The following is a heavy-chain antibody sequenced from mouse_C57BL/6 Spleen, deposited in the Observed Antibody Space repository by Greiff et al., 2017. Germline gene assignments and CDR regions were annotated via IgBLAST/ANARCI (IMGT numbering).Heavy chain of an antibody. Sequence: EVQLQQSGPELVKPGASVKISCKASGYSFTGYYMNWVKQSPEKSLEWIGEINPSTGGTTYNQKFKAKATLTVDTSSSTAYMQLKSLTSEDSAVYYCARKDYTNQGFAYWGQGTLVTVSA. CDR1: GYSFTGYY. CDR3: ARKDYTNQGFAY. CDR2: INPSTGGT. D-gene: IGHD2-12*01. J-gene: IGHJ3*01. V-gene: IGHV1-42*01.